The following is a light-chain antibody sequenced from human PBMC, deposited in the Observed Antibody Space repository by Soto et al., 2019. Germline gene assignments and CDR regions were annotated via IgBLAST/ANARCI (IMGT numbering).Light chain of an antibody. CDR1: QSISTW. J-gene: IGKJ2*01. CDR3: QQYKTYTT. V-gene: IGKV1-5*01. Sequence: DIQMTQSPSTLSASVGDRVTITCRASQSISTWLVWYQQKPGKAPKVLIYDASSLQSGVPSRFSGHGSGTDFTLTISSLQPDDSAIYYCQQYKTYTTFGQWTKVDIK. CDR2: DAS.